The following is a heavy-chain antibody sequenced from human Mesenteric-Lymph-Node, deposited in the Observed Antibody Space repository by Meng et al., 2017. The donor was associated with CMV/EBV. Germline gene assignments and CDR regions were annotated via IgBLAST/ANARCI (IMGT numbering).Heavy chain of an antibody. V-gene: IGHV3-23*01. CDR1: GFTFSRHW. CDR3: AKGEAFTIFGVVTTGDYYYYGMDV. D-gene: IGHD3-3*01. J-gene: IGHJ6*02. CDR2: ISGSGGST. Sequence: GESLKISCAASGFTFSRHWMSWVRQAPGKGLEWVSAISGSGGSTYYADSVKGRFTISRDNSKNTLYLQMNSLRAEDTAVYYCAKGEAFTIFGVVTTGDYYYYGMDVWGQGTTVTVSS.